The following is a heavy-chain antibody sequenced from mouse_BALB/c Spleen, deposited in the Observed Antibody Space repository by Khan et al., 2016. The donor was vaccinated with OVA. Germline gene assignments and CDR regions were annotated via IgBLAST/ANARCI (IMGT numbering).Heavy chain of an antibody. D-gene: IGHD1-1*01. CDR3: ARANYYGYYVDY. CDR2: ISYSGGT. CDR1: GYSITSDYA. J-gene: IGHJ2*01. Sequence: VQLKESGPGLVKPSQSLSLTCTVTGYSITSDYAWNWIRQFPGNKLEWMGYISYSGGTSYTPSLKSRISITRDTSKNQFFLQLNSVTTEDTATYYCARANYYGYYVDYWGQGTPLTVSS. V-gene: IGHV3-2*02.